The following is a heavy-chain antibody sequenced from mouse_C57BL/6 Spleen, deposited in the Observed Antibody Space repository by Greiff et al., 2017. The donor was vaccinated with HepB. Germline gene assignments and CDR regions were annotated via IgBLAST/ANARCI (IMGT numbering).Heavy chain of an antibody. D-gene: IGHD2-5*01. Sequence: QVQLQQPGAELVKPGASVKMSCKASGYTFTSYWITWVKQRPGQGLEWIGDIYPGSGSTNYNEKFKSKATLTVDTSSSTAYMQLSSLTSEDSAVYYCARSWAYYSNYWYFDVWGTRTTVTVSS. CDR1: GYTFTSYW. V-gene: IGHV1-55*01. J-gene: IGHJ1*03. CDR3: ARSWAYYSNYWYFDV. CDR2: IYPGSGST.